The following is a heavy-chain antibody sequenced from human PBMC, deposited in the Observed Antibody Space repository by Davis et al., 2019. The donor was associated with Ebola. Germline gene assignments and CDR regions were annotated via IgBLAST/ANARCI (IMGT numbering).Heavy chain of an antibody. CDR3: ASGLRGYSYGNWFDT. D-gene: IGHD5-18*01. V-gene: IGHV3-74*01. J-gene: IGHJ5*02. CDR2: ISPDGSIT. CDR1: RFSFSSVW. Sequence: PGGSLRLSCAASRFSFSSVWMHWVRQAPGKGLVWVSRISPDGSITSYADSVKGRFTISRDNAKSSLYLQMNSLRAEDTAVYYCASGLRGYSYGNWFDTWGQGTLVTVSS.